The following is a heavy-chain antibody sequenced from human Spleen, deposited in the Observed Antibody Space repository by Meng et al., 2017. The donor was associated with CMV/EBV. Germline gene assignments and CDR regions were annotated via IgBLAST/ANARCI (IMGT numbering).Heavy chain of an antibody. J-gene: IGHJ6*02. Sequence: GGSLRLSCAASGFNFDDYAMHWVRQAPGKGLEWVSGIGWNSASRVYGDSVKGRFIISRDNAKSSLYLHMDSVRIEDTALYYCVKDRERDIVVVPDAFYNIYYGMEVWGQGTTVTVSS. D-gene: IGHD2-2*01. CDR3: VKDRERDIVVVPDAFYNIYYGMEV. V-gene: IGHV3-9*01. CDR1: GFNFDDYA. CDR2: IGWNSASR.